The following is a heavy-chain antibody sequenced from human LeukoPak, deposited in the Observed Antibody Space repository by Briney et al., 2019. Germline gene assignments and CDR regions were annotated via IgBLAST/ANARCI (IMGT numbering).Heavy chain of an antibody. CDR3: AKDGVVVAATHYYYYMDV. CDR1: GFTFSSYG. J-gene: IGHJ6*03. Sequence: GGSLRLSCAASGFTFSSYGMLWVRQAPGKGLEWVAFIRYDGSNKYYADSVKGRFTISRDNSKNTLYLQMNSLRAEDTAVYYCAKDGVVVAATHYYYYMDVWGKGTTVTISS. CDR2: IRYDGSNK. D-gene: IGHD2-15*01. V-gene: IGHV3-30*02.